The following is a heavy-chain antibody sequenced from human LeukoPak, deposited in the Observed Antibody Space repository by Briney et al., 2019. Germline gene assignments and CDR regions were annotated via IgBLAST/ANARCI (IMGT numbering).Heavy chain of an antibody. Sequence: GGSLRLSCAASGFTFSSYSMNWVRQASGKGLEWVSYISSSSSTIYYADSVKGRFTISRDNAKNSLYLQMNSLRAEDTAVYYCVASGYDSSYYYMDVWGKGTTVTVSS. CDR2: ISSSSSTI. J-gene: IGHJ6*03. D-gene: IGHD5-12*01. CDR1: GFTFSSYS. V-gene: IGHV3-48*01. CDR3: VASGYDSSYYYMDV.